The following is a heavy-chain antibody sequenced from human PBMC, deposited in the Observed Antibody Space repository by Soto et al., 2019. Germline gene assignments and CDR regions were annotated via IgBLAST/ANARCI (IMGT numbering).Heavy chain of an antibody. CDR2: IYHSGST. J-gene: IGHJ5*02. D-gene: IGHD3-16*02. V-gene: IGHV4-30-2*01. CDR1: GGSISSGGYY. Sequence: SETLSLTCAVSGGSISSGGYYWSWIRQPQGRGLEWIGYIYHSGSTYYNPSLKSRVTISVVRSKNQFSLKLSSVTAADTAVYYCARAVMITFVGVIKVWFDPWGQGTLVTVSS. CDR3: ARAVMITFVGVIKVWFDP.